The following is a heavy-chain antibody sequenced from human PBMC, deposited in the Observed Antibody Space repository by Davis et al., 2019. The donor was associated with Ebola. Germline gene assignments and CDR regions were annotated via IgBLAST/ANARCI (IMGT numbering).Heavy chain of an antibody. CDR2: IIRKSDGGTT. Sequence: GESLNLPCAASGFTLSSAWLRWVRHAPGKRLEWVGRIIRKSDGGTTDYAAPVKGRFTISRDDSKNTWYLQMNSLKAEDTAVYYCTTLPTGARDYWGQGTLVTVSS. J-gene: IGHJ4*02. V-gene: IGHV3-15*01. CDR3: TTLPTGARDY. CDR1: GFTLSSAW. D-gene: IGHD2-8*02.